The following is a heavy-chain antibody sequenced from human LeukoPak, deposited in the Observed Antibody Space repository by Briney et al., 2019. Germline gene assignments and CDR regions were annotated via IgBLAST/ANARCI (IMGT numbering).Heavy chain of an antibody. D-gene: IGHD3-16*01. CDR2: INPSGGGT. J-gene: IGHJ4*02. V-gene: IGHV1-46*01. Sequence: ASVKVSCRASGYTFTRNYMHWVRQAPGQGPEWMGIINPSGGGTKYAEKFQGRVTMTRDTSTSTVYMELSSLRSEDTAVYYCARDSGDPSRYVWGTHFDCWGQGTLVTVSS. CDR3: ARDSGDPSRYVWGTHFDC. CDR1: GYTFTRNY.